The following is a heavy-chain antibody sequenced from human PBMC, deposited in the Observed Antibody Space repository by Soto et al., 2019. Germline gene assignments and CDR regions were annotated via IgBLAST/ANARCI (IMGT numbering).Heavy chain of an antibody. J-gene: IGHJ4*02. CDR1: GFTFSSYG. CDR3: AKERDPHRSAAVDS. D-gene: IGHD6-13*01. Sequence: QVQLVESGGGVVQPGRSLRLSCAASGFTFSSYGMHWVRQAPGKDLEWLAVISYNGKVTYYANSVKGRFTISRDNSKSTLYLQMNSLRAEDTAVYYCAKERDPHRSAAVDSWGQGTLVTVSS. V-gene: IGHV3-30*18. CDR2: ISYNGKVT.